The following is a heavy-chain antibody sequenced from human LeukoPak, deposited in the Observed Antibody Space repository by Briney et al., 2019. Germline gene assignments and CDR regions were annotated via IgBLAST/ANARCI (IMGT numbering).Heavy chain of an antibody. J-gene: IGHJ4*02. D-gene: IGHD1-26*01. V-gene: IGHV4-59*01. CDR2: ISHSGST. CDR1: GGSNSSYY. CDR3: ARMPPVGGSYVY. Sequence: SETLSLTCTVSGGSNSSYYWSWIRQPPGKGLEWIGYISHSGSTNYNPSLKSRVTISVDTSKNQFSLKLSSVTAADTAVYYCARMPPVGGSYVYWGQGTLVTVSS.